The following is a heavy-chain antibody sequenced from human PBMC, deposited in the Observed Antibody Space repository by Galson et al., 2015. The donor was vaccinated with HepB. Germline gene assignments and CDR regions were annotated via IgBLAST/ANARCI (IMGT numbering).Heavy chain of an antibody. V-gene: IGHV3-23*01. J-gene: IGHJ4*02. CDR2: ISGSGGST. CDR3: AKDGDSGSSGEHFDY. Sequence: SLRLSCAASGFTFSSYAMSWVRQAPGKGLEWVSAISGSGGSTYYADSVKGRFTISRDNSKNTLYLQMNSLRAEDTAVYYCAKDGDSGSSGEHFDYWGQGTLVTVSS. D-gene: IGHD1-26*01. CDR1: GFTFSSYA.